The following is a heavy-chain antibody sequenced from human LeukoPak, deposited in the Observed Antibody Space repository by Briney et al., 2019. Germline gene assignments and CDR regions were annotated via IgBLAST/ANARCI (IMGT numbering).Heavy chain of an antibody. D-gene: IGHD2-2*01. J-gene: IGHJ4*02. V-gene: IGHV4-61*01. Sequence: SETLSLTCTVSGGSVSSGTYYWSWIRQPPGKGLEWIGHISYSGSTYYNPSLKSRVTISVDTSKNQFSLKLTSVTAADTAVYYCARTYCSTTACPFDYWGQGTLVTVSS. CDR1: GGSVSSGTYY. CDR3: ARTYCSTTACPFDY. CDR2: ISYSGST.